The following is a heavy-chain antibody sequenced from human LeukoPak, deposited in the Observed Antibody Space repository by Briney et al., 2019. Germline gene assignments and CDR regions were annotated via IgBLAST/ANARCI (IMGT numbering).Heavy chain of an antibody. D-gene: IGHD5-12*01. Sequence: SETLSLTCTVSGGSISSGSYYWSWIRQPPGKGLEWIGYIYYSGSTNYNPSLKSRVTISADTSKNQFSLKLSSVTAADTAVYYCAGGYSGAAFLWGQGTLVTVSS. V-gene: IGHV4-61*01. CDR2: IYYSGST. CDR3: AGGYSGAAFL. CDR1: GGSISSGSYY. J-gene: IGHJ4*02.